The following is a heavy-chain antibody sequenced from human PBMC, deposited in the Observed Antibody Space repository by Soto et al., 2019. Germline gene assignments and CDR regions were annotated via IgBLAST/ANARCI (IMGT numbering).Heavy chain of an antibody. CDR3: ARGTPAATGTFDY. CDR1: DGSLSSYY. J-gene: IGHJ4*02. V-gene: IGHV4-59*01. Sequence: SESLSLNCTVSDGSLSSYYGSWIRQPPGKGLEWMGYIYDSGSTNYNPALKSRVTISVDTSKNQFSVKLSSMTPADTAVYYCARGTPAATGTFDYWGQGTLVTVSS. CDR2: IYDSGST. D-gene: IGHD6-13*01.